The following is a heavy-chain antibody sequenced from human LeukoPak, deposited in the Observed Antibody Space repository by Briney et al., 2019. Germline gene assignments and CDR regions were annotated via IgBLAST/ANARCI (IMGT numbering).Heavy chain of an antibody. J-gene: IGHJ3*02. Sequence: SVKVSCKASGGTFGSYAISWVRQAPGQGLEWMGGIIPVFGTANYAQKFQGRVTITADESTSTAYMELSSLRSEDTAVYYCARDRVVGLGIDNAFDIWGHGTMVTVSS. V-gene: IGHV1-69*13. CDR3: ARDRVVGLGIDNAFDI. CDR1: GGTFGSYA. D-gene: IGHD2-15*01. CDR2: IIPVFGTA.